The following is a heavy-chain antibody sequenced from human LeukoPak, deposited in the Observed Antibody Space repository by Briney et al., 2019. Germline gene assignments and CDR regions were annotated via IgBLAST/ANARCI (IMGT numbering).Heavy chain of an antibody. CDR3: AKDLNSNGRGFDY. J-gene: IGHJ4*02. CDR1: GFTFSSYG. Sequence: GRSLRLSCAASGFTFSSYGMHWVRQAPGKGLEWVAVIWYDGSNKYYADSVKGRFTISRDNSKNTLYLQVNSLRAEDTAVYYCAKDLNSNGRGFDYWGQGTLVTVSS. CDR2: IWYDGSNK. V-gene: IGHV3-33*06. D-gene: IGHD6-19*01.